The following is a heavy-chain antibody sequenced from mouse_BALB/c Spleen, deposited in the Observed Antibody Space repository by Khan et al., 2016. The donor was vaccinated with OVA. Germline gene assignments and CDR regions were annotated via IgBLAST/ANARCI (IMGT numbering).Heavy chain of an antibody. V-gene: IGHV3-2*02. CDR1: GYSITSGYA. Sequence: EVQLQESGPGLVKPSQSLSLTCTVTGYSITSGYAWNWIRQFPGNKLEWMGYMSYSGFTNYNPSLKSRLSITRDTSKNQFFLQLSSVTTEDTATYYCARSNYYGYYFDYWGQGATLTVSS. D-gene: IGHD1-1*01. J-gene: IGHJ2*01. CDR3: ARSNYYGYYFDY. CDR2: MSYSGFT.